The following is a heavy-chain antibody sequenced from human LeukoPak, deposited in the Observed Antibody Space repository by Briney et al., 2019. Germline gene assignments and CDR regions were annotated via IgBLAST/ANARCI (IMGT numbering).Heavy chain of an antibody. CDR1: GFTFSSYA. J-gene: IGHJ1*01. Sequence: GGSLRLSCAASGFTFSSYAMHWVRQAPGKGLEWVSVIFYDGNNAYYTDSVKGRFTISRDNSKNTVYLQMNSLRAEDTAIYYCARQVPVDSEYFQDWGQGTLVTVSS. CDR2: IFYDGNNA. CDR3: ARQVPVDSEYFQD. D-gene: IGHD3/OR15-3a*01. V-gene: IGHV3-30-3*01.